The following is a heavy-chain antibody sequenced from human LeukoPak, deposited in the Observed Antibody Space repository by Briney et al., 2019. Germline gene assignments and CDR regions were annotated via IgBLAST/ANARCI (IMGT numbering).Heavy chain of an antibody. V-gene: IGHV1-2*02. J-gene: IGHJ4*02. CDR1: GYTFTGYY. D-gene: IGHD3-10*01. CDR3: ARGWEVTMVRDLFDY. Sequence: ASVKVSCKASGYTFTGYYMHWVRQAPGQGLEWMGWINPNSGGTNYAQKFQGRVTMTRDTSISTAYMELSRLRSDDTAVYYCARGWEVTMVRDLFDYWGQETLVTVSS. CDR2: INPNSGGT.